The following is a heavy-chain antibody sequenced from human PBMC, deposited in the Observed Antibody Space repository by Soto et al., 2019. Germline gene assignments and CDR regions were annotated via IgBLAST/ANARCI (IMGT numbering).Heavy chain of an antibody. Sequence: LRLSCAASGFTFSYYPLHWVRRAPGKGLEWVSSISGVRDYIRYADSVKGRFAISRDNAKTSLYLQMNSLTAEDTAVYYCAREGVHNYTEYYFDYWGQGTLVTVSS. V-gene: IGHV3-21*06. CDR2: ISGVRDYI. D-gene: IGHD3-10*01. J-gene: IGHJ4*02. CDR1: GFTFSYYP. CDR3: AREGVHNYTEYYFDY.